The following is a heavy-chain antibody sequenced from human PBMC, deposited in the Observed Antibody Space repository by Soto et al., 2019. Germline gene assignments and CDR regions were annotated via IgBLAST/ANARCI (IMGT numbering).Heavy chain of an antibody. CDR3: XXXXXXXXXXXXXXXTYFDY. CDR2: ISYDGNNK. Sequence: QVQLVESGGGVVQPGRSLRLSCAASGFTYSTYTMHWVRQXXXXXXXXXXXISYDGNNKFYADSVKGRFTISRDSTKXXXXXXXXXXXXXXXXXXXXXXXXXXXXXXXXXXXTYFDYWGQGALVTVSS. V-gene: IGHV3-30-3*01. J-gene: IGHJ4*02. CDR1: GFTYSTYT.